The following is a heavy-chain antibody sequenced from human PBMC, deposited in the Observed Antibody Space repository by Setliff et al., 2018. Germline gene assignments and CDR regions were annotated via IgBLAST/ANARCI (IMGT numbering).Heavy chain of an antibody. Sequence: SETLSLTCTVSGDSISSRPFYWSWLRQSAGKGLECIGRIYTDGSTKYNPSLNSRVTLLIDTAKNQFSLRLSSVTAADTAVYYCARAPRYFDPTGSYFDYWGQGTLVTVSS. CDR3: ARAPRYFDPTGSYFDY. J-gene: IGHJ4*02. V-gene: IGHV4-61*02. D-gene: IGHD3-9*01. CDR2: IYTDGST. CDR1: GDSISSRPFY.